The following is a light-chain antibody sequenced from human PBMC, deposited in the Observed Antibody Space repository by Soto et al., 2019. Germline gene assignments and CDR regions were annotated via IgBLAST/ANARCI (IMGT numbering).Light chain of an antibody. CDR1: SSDVGNYNY. Sequence: QSVLTQPASVSGSAGQSITISCTGTSSDVGNYNYVSWYQQHPGKAPKLMIYEVSNRPSGVSNRFSGSKSGNTASLTISGLQAEDEADYYCSSYTSSSTLGVFGTGTKVTV. J-gene: IGLJ1*01. V-gene: IGLV2-14*01. CDR2: EVS. CDR3: SSYTSSSTLGV.